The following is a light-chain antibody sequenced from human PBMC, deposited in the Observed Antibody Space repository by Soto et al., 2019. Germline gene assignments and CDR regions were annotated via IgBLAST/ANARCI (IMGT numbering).Light chain of an antibody. Sequence: QSALTQPRSVSGSPGQSVTISCTGTSSDVGGYNYVSWYQQHPGKAPKLMIYDVNKRPSGVPDRFSGSKSGNTASLTISGLRAEDEADYYCCSYAGSYTYVFGTGTKVTVL. CDR3: CSYAGSYTYV. CDR1: SSDVGGYNY. CDR2: DVN. J-gene: IGLJ1*01. V-gene: IGLV2-11*01.